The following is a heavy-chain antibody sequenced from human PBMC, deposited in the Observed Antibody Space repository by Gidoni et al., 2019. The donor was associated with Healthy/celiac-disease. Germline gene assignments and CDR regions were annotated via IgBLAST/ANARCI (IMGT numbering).Heavy chain of an antibody. D-gene: IGHD3-16*01. CDR2: IYYSGST. CDR1: GCSISSSSYY. J-gene: IGHJ4*02. CDR3: ASGDYYDYVWGSYARIFDY. Sequence: QLQLQESGPGLVKPSETLSLTCTVSGCSISSSSYYWGWIRQPPGKGLEWIGSIYYSGSTYYNPSLKSRVTISVDTSKNQFSLKLSSVTAADTAVYYCASGDYYDYVWGSYARIFDYWGQGTLVTVSS. V-gene: IGHV4-39*01.